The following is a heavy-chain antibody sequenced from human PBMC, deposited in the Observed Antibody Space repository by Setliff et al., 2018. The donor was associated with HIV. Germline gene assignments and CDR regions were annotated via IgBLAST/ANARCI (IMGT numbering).Heavy chain of an antibody. D-gene: IGHD3-22*01. V-gene: IGHV4-59*08. CDR1: GASISSYY. J-gene: IGHJ3*02. Sequence: SETLSLTCTVSGASISSYYWSWIRQPPGKGLEWIGFIHYTGNTDYNPSLKSRVTMSTDTSKNQLSLKLNSVTAADTAVYYCARHWDYDTGLDPFDIWGQGTMVTVSS. CDR3: ARHWDYDTGLDPFDI. CDR2: IHYTGNT.